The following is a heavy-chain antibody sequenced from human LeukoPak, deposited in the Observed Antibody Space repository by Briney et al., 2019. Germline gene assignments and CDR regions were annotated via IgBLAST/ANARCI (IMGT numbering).Heavy chain of an antibody. Sequence: GGSLRLSCAASGFTFSRFWMSWVRQAPGKGLEWVASIDQDESTIRYVDSVRGRFTISRDNVKNSLFLQMNSLRVEDTAFYYCARDDSSGWYYFDYWGQGTLVTVSS. CDR2: IDQDESTI. J-gene: IGHJ4*02. D-gene: IGHD6-19*01. V-gene: IGHV3-7*01. CDR1: GFTFSRFW. CDR3: ARDDSSGWYYFDY.